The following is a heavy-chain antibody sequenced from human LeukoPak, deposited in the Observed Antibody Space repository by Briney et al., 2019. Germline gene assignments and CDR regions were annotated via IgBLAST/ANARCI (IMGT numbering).Heavy chain of an antibody. V-gene: IGHV3-53*01. Sequence: GGSLRLFCAASGFTVSSNYMSWVRQAPGKGLEWVSVIYSGGSTYYADSVKGRFTISRDNSKNTLYLQMNSLRAEDTAVYYCARDYYYGSGSYGVYWGQGTLVTVSS. CDR1: GFTVSSNY. CDR3: ARDYYYGSGSYGVY. D-gene: IGHD3-10*01. J-gene: IGHJ4*02. CDR2: IYSGGST.